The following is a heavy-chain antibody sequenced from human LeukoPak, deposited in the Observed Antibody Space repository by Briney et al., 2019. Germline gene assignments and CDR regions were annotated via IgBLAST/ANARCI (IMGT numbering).Heavy chain of an antibody. Sequence: GGSLRLSCAASGFTFSSYAMSWVRQAPGKGLQWVSATSTSGDGTYYADSVEGRFTISRDNSKNTLYLQMNSLGAEDTAVYYCALNDILTGYLLPFNIWGQGTMVTVSS. CDR1: GFTFSSYA. D-gene: IGHD3-9*01. V-gene: IGHV3-23*01. CDR2: TSTSGDGT. J-gene: IGHJ3*02. CDR3: ALNDILTGYLLPFNI.